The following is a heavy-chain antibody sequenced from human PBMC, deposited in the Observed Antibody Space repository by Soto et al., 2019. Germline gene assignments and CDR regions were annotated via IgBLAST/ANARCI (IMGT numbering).Heavy chain of an antibody. Sequence: GGSLRLSCAASGFTFSSYAMSWVRQAPGKGLEWVSAISGSGGSTYYADSVKGRFTISRDNSKNTLYLQMNSLRAEDTAVYYCAKDDLNYYDSSGYLDWGQGTLVTSPQ. CDR3: AKDDLNYYDSSGYLD. CDR1: GFTFSSYA. D-gene: IGHD3-22*01. J-gene: IGHJ4*02. V-gene: IGHV3-23*01. CDR2: ISGSGGST.